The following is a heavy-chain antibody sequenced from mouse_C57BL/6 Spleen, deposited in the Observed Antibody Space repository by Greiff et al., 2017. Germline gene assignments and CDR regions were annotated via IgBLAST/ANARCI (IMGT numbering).Heavy chain of an antibody. CDR3: ARRSNHYAMDY. D-gene: IGHD2-5*01. CDR2: IYPRSGNT. V-gene: IGHV1-81*01. J-gene: IGHJ4*01. Sequence: QVQLQQSGAELARPGASVKLSCKASGYTLTSYGISWVKQRTGQGLEWIGEIYPRSGNTYYNEKFKGKATLTADKSSSTAYMELRSLTSEDSAVYFCARRSNHYAMDYWGQGTSVTVSS. CDR1: GYTLTSYG.